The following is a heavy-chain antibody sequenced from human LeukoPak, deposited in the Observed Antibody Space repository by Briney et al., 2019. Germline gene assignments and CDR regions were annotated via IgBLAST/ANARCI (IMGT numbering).Heavy chain of an antibody. V-gene: IGHV4-59*01. J-gene: IGHJ6*02. D-gene: IGHD1-26*01. CDR2: IYYSGST. CDR3: ARWGIVGATGAAPNYYYYGMDV. Sequence: SETLSLTCTVPGGSISRYYWSWIRQPPGKGLEWIGYIYYSGSTNYNPSLKSRVTISVDTSKNQFSLKLSSVTAADTAVYYCARWGIVGATGAAPNYYYYGMDVWGQGTTVTVSS. CDR1: GGSISRYY.